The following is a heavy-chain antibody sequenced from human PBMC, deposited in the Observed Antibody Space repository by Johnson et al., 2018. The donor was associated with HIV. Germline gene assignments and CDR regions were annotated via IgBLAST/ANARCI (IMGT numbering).Heavy chain of an antibody. CDR2: ISYDGSNK. CDR3: ARDQGGSSMRWLQSTGFAFDI. CDR1: GFTFSSYA. J-gene: IGHJ3*02. V-gene: IGHV3-30*04. D-gene: IGHD5-24*01. Sequence: QMLLVESGGGVVQPGRSLRLSCAASGFTFSSYAMHWVRQAPGKGLEWVAVISYDGSNKYYADSVKGRFTISRDNAKNTLYLQMNSLRAEDTAVYYCARDQGGSSMRWLQSTGFAFDIWGQGTMLTVSS.